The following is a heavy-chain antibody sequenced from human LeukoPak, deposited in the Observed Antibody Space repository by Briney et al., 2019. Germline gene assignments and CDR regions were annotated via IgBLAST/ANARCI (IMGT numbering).Heavy chain of an antibody. CDR1: GYAFTSYY. J-gene: IGHJ6*03. CDR3: AREIYPKNCTNGVCYRAADYYYYMDV. CDR2: INPSGGST. Sequence: ASVNVTCKASGYAFTSYYMHWVRHAPGQGLEWMGIINPSGGSTSYAQKFQGRVTMTRDTSTSTVYMELSSLRSEDTAVYYCAREIYPKNCTNGVCYRAADYYYYMDVWGKGTTVTVSS. D-gene: IGHD2-8*01. V-gene: IGHV1-46*01.